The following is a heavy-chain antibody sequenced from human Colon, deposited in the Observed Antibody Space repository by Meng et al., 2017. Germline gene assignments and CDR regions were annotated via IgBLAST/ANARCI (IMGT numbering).Heavy chain of an antibody. D-gene: IGHD3-10*02. J-gene: IGHJ4*02. CDR2: TYYRSKYYN. CDR3: ARDWGDVRGGFDF. V-gene: IGHV6-1*01. CDR1: GDSVSSNCAA. Sequence: LQDAGPGLGKPSQTLLPTCALSGDSVSSNCAAWNWIRQSPSRGLEWLGRTYYRSKYYNDYALSVKSRITINPDTSKNQFSLQLNSVTPEDTAIYYCARDWGDVRGGFDFWGQGTLVTVSS.